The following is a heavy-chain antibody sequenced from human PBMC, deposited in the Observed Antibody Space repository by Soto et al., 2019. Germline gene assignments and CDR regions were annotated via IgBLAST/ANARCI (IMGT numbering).Heavy chain of an antibody. CDR1: GYTFASYG. D-gene: IGHD4-17*01. CDR2: ISVKKGDT. Sequence: QVQLVQSGAEVKKPGASVKVSCKASGYTFASYGFSWVRQAPGQGLEWMGWISVKKGDTEYAQKFQGRVTMTTDTSTTTVYMELRSLRSDDTAVYYCATRYGDYMTAYYYGIDVWGQGAKHTVSS. CDR3: ATRYGDYMTAYYYGIDV. V-gene: IGHV1-18*01. J-gene: IGHJ6*02.